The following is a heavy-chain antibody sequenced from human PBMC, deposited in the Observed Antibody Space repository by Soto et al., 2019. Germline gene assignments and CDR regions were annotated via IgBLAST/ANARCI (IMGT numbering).Heavy chain of an antibody. V-gene: IGHV4-30-4*02. CDR1: GGSIISGDYY. CDR3: ARVGAAAAPGYFDY. D-gene: IGHD6-13*01. J-gene: IGHJ4*02. CDR2: IYYSGDT. Sequence: PSETLSLTCTVSGGSIISGDYYWSWIRQPPGKGLEWIGYIYYSGDTSYNPSLKSRVTISIDTSKNQFSLKVRSVTAADTAVYYCARVGAAAAPGYFDYWSQGTLVTVSS.